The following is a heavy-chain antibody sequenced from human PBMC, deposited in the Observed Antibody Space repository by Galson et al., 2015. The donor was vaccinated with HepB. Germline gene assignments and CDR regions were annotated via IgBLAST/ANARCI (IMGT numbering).Heavy chain of an antibody. J-gene: IGHJ4*02. CDR3: ARVGTATPPDY. CDR1: GGSISSSSYY. Sequence: SETLSLTCTVSGGSISSSSYYWGWIRQPPGKGLEWIGSIYYSGSTYYNPSLKSRVTISVDTSKNQFSLKLSSVTAADTAVYYCARVGTATPPDYWGQGTLVTVSS. CDR2: IYYSGST. V-gene: IGHV4-39*07. D-gene: IGHD2-21*02.